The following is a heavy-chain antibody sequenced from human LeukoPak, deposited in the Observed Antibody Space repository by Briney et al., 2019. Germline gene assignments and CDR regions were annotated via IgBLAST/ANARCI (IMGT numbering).Heavy chain of an antibody. CDR1: GYTFTGYY. CDR2: MNPDSGGT. J-gene: IGHJ4*02. D-gene: IGHD2-2*03. V-gene: IGHV1-2*06. Sequence: ASVKVSCKASGYTFTGYYMHWVRQAPGQGLEWMGRMNPDSGGTESAQKVQGRVTMTRDTSISTVYMELSGLRSDDTAIYYCARDQIGCGSSSSCFFDYWGQGTLVTVSS. CDR3: ARDQIGCGSSSSCFFDY.